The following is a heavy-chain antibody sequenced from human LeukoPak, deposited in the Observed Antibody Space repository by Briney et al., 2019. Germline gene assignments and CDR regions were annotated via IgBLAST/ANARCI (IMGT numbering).Heavy chain of an antibody. D-gene: IGHD3-16*01. J-gene: IGHJ4*02. CDR2: IYYTRST. V-gene: IGHV4-59*04. Sequence: SETLSLTCTVSGGSLSSYYWSWIRQPPGKGQELTGVIYYTRSTTYNPSRKSRVTISVDTSKNQVSLRLSSVTAADTAIYYCAAYASVTMRDYWGQGTLVTVSS. CDR3: AAYASVTMRDY. CDR1: GGSLSSYY.